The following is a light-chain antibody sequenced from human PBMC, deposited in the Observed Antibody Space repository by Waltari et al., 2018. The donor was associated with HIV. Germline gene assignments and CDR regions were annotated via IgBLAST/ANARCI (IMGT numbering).Light chain of an antibody. V-gene: IGLV3-25*03. Sequence: YELTQPPSMSVSPGQTAKITCSGDVLAKQYAYWYQQKPGQAPVLVMSKDTERPSEIPERFSGSSSGTTVTLTISGVQAEDEADYYCQSSDDSRPWIFGGGTKMTVL. CDR1: VLAKQY. CDR2: KDT. J-gene: IGLJ2*01. CDR3: QSSDDSRPWI.